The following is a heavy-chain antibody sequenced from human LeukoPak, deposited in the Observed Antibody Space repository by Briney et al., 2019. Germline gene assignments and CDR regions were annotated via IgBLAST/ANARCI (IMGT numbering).Heavy chain of an antibody. CDR2: IYSGGSA. Sequence: GGSLRLSCAASGFTVSSNYMSWVRQAPGKGLEWVSVIYSGGSAFYADSVKGQFTISRDNSKNTLYLQMNSLRPGDTAVYYCATSTRPTDYYYYYYMDVWGKGTTVTVSS. J-gene: IGHJ6*03. CDR3: ATSTRPTDYYYYYYMDV. D-gene: IGHD6-6*01. V-gene: IGHV3-66*02. CDR1: GFTVSSNY.